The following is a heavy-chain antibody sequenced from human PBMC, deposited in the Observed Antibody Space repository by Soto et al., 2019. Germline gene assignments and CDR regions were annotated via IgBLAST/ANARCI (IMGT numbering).Heavy chain of an antibody. J-gene: IGHJ5*02. D-gene: IGHD3-10*01. CDR1: GYTLTELS. CDR3: ATTVVYYYGSGSYRNWFDP. CDR2: FDPEDGET. V-gene: IGHV1-24*01. Sequence: ASVKVSCKVSGYTLTELSMHWVRQAPGKGLEWMGGFDPEDGETIYAQKFQGRVTMTEDTSTDTAYMELSSLRSEDTAVYYCATTVVYYYGSGSYRNWFDPWGQGTLVTVS.